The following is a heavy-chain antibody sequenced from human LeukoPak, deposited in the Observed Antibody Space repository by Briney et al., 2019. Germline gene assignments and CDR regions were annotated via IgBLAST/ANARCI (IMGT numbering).Heavy chain of an antibody. CDR2: IGSTGSNT. J-gene: IGHJ4*02. CDR3: AKSMSTVTTSPF. Sequence: GGSLRLXCAASGFTFSSYAMSWVRQAPGKGLEWVSTIGSTGSNTYYTDSVKGRFTISRDNSKNTLYLQINGLRADDTAVYYCAKSMSTVTTSPFWGQGTLVTVSS. D-gene: IGHD4-17*01. V-gene: IGHV3-23*01. CDR1: GFTFSSYA.